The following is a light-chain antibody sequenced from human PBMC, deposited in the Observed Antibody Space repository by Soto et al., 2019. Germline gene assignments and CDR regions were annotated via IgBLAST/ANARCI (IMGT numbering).Light chain of an antibody. J-gene: IGLJ1*01. CDR1: SSDVGGYNY. CDR2: DVS. V-gene: IGLV2-14*01. Sequence: QSVLTQPASVSGSPGQSITISCTGTSSDVGGYNYVSWYQQHPGKAPKLMIYDVSNRPSGISNRFSGSKSGNTASLTISGLQAEDEADYSCSSYTSSSTYFFRTGTKVTVL. CDR3: SSYTSSSTYF.